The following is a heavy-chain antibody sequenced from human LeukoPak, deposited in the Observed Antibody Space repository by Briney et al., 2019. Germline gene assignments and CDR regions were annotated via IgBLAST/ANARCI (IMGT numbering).Heavy chain of an antibody. CDR2: IKSKGSGGTI. D-gene: IGHD3-22*01. CDR1: GFTFSGYA. J-gene: IGHJ4*02. CDR3: TWDSSGFYLLDS. Sequence: PGGSLRLSCAASGFTFSGYAMSWVRQAPGKGLEWVGRIKSKGSGGTIDYAAPVKGRFTISRDDSKNTLYLQMNSLKTEDTAVYYCTWDSSGFYLLDSWGQGTLVTVSS. V-gene: IGHV3-15*01.